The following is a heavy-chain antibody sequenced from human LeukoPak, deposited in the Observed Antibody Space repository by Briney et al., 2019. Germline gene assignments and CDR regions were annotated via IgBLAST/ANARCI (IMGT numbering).Heavy chain of an antibody. V-gene: IGHV3-7*01. CDR2: IKQDGSEK. CDR3: ARGPIYDFWSGYLSNWFDP. J-gene: IGHJ5*02. CDR1: GFTFSSYW. D-gene: IGHD3-3*01. Sequence: GGSLRLSCAASGFTFSSYWMSWVRQTPGKGLEWVANIKQDGSEKYYVDSVKGRFTISRDNAKNSLYLQMNSLRAEDTAVYYCARGPIYDFWSGYLSNWFDPWGQGTLVTVSS.